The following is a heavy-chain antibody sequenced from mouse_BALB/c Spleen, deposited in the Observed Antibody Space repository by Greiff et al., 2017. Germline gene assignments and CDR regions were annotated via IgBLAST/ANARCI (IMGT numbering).Heavy chain of an antibody. D-gene: IGHD4-1*01. Sequence: EVQLQESGPGLVKPSQSLSLTCSVTGYSITSGYYWNWIRQFPGNKLEWMGYISYDGSNNYNPSLKNRISITRDTSKNQFFLKLNSVTTEDTATYYCARDPPGTGFAYWGQGTLVTVSA. CDR3: ARDPPGTGFAY. V-gene: IGHV3-6*02. J-gene: IGHJ3*01. CDR1: GYSITSGYY. CDR2: ISYDGSN.